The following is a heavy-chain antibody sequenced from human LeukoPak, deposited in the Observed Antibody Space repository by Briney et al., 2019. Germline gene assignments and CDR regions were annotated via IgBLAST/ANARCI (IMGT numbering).Heavy chain of an antibody. CDR2: ISAYNGNT. V-gene: IGHV1-18*01. Sequence: ASVKVSFKASGYTFTSYGISWVRQAPGQGLEWMGWISAYNGNTNYAQKLQGRVTMTTDTSTSTAYMELRSLSSDDTAVYYCARDRERVVATMGYYWGQGTLVTVSS. D-gene: IGHD5-12*01. J-gene: IGHJ4*02. CDR1: GYTFTSYG. CDR3: ARDRERVVATMGYY.